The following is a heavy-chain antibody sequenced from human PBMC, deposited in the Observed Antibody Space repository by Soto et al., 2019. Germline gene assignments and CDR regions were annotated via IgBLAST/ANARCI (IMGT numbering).Heavy chain of an antibody. V-gene: IGHV4-4*02. D-gene: IGHD3-10*01. CDR2: IFHSGDT. J-gene: IGHJ5*02. CDR3: ARGAATMAPKNWFDP. CDR1: GGSISISNW. Sequence: QVQLQESGPGLVKPSGTLSFTCAVSGGSISISNWWSWVRQPPGKGLEWIGGIFHSGDTNYNPSLKSRDTISVDRSNNHFPLKLTSVTAADTAMYYCARGAATMAPKNWFDPWGQGVLVTVSS.